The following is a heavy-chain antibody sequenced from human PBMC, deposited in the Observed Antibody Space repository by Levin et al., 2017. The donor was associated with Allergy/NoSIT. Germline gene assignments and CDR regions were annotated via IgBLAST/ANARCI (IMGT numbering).Heavy chain of an antibody. Sequence: GESLKISCVASVFIFSDYYMDWVRQAPGKGLEWVGRSRNKANSYTTVYAASVTGRFTVSRDDSNNSLFLQMNTLKTEDTAMYYCARGGSSSPYYFDLWGRGTLVTVSS. CDR2: SRNKANSYTT. V-gene: IGHV3-72*01. CDR1: VFIFSDYY. CDR3: ARGGSSSPYYFDL. D-gene: IGHD6-6*01. J-gene: IGHJ2*01.